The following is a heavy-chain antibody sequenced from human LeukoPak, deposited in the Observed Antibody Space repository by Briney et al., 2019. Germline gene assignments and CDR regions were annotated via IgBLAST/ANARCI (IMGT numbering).Heavy chain of an antibody. CDR2: IFHSGST. V-gene: IGHV4-31*03. D-gene: IGHD3-3*01. CDR3: ARDWSGPYYFDY. CDR1: GGSINSGGYF. J-gene: IGHJ4*01. Sequence: SETLSLTCTVSGGSINSGGYFWNWIRQHPGKGLEWIGYIFHSGSTYYNPSLKSRVTISVDTSKNQFSLRLSSVIAADTAVYYCARDWSGPYYFDYWGQGTLVTVSS.